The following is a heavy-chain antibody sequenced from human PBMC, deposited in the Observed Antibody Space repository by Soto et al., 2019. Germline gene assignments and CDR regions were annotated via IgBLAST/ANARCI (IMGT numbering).Heavy chain of an antibody. Sequence: SETLSLTCTVSGGSISSGGYYWSWIRQHPGKGLGWIGYIYYSGSTYYNPSLKSRVTISVDTSKNQFSLKLSSVTAADTAVYYCARGRVGYCSSTSCYGARGKHWFDPWGQGTLDTVSS. CDR3: ARGRVGYCSSTSCYGARGKHWFDP. J-gene: IGHJ5*02. CDR2: IYYSGST. V-gene: IGHV4-31*03. CDR1: GGSISSGGYY. D-gene: IGHD2-2*01.